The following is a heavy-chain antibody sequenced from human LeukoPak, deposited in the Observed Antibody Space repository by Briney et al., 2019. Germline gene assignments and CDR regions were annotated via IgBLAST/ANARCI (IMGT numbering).Heavy chain of an antibody. V-gene: IGHV3-23*01. CDR2: ISGSGDNT. CDR1: GFTFNTYA. CDR3: ANGKPQYDSGWPRGTF. D-gene: IGHD6-19*01. Sequence: GGSLRLSCAASGFTFNTYAMTWVRQAPGKGLEWVSAISGSGDNTYYADSVKGRFTISRDNSKNMQYLQMNSLRVEDTAVYYCANGKPQYDSGWPRGTFWGQGILVTVSS. J-gene: IGHJ4*02.